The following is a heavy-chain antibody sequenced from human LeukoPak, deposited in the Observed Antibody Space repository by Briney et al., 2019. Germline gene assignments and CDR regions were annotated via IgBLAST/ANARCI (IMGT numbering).Heavy chain of an antibody. CDR2: ISGSGGST. CDR1: GFTFSSYA. V-gene: IGHV3-23*01. J-gene: IGHJ5*02. D-gene: IGHD5-18*01. CDR3: AKDRRIQLWLQTNWFDP. Sequence: PGGSLRLSCAASGFTFSSYAMSWVRQAPGKGLEWVSAISGSGGSTYYADSVKGRFTISRDNSKNTLYLQMNSLRAEDTAVYYCAKDRRIQLWLQTNWFDPWGQGTLVTVSS.